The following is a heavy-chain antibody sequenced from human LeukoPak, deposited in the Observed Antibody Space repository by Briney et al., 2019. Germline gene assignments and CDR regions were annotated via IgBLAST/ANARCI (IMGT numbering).Heavy chain of an antibody. V-gene: IGHV4-34*01. CDR1: GGSFSGYY. CDR2: INHSGST. D-gene: IGHD6-19*01. CDR3: ARGLAKHWPVPV. Sequence: SETLSLTCAVYGGSFSGYYWSWIRQAPGKGLEWIGEINHSGSTNYNPSLKSRVTISVDTSKNQFSLKLSSVTAADTAVYYCARGLAKHWPVPVWGQGTLVTVSS. J-gene: IGHJ4*02.